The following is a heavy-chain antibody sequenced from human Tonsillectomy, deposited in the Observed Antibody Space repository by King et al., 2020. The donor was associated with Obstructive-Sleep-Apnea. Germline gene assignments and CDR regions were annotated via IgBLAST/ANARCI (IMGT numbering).Heavy chain of an antibody. CDR1: GFTFSSYA. Sequence: VQLVESGGGVVQPGRSLRLSCAASGFTFSSYAMHWVRQAPGKGLEWVAVISYDGSNKYYADSVKGRFTISRDNSKNTLYLQMNSLRAEDTAVYYCASDSDGGLWFGEVGSKVFDYWGQGTLVTVSS. CDR2: ISYDGSNK. CDR3: ASDSDGGLWFGEVGSKVFDY. J-gene: IGHJ4*02. D-gene: IGHD3-10*01. V-gene: IGHV3-30-3*01.